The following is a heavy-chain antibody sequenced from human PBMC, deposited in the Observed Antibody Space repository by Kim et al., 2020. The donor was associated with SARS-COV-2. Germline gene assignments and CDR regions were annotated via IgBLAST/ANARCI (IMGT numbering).Heavy chain of an antibody. J-gene: IGHJ4*02. Sequence: GESLKISCKGSGYSFTSYWISWVRQMPGKGLEWMGRIDPSDSYTNYSPSVQGHVTISADKSISTAYLQWSSLKASDTAMYYCARWSEATLIPDYWGQGTLVTVSS. CDR1: GYSFTSYW. CDR3: ARWSEATLIPDY. V-gene: IGHV5-10-1*01. D-gene: IGHD3-16*01. CDR2: IDPSDSYT.